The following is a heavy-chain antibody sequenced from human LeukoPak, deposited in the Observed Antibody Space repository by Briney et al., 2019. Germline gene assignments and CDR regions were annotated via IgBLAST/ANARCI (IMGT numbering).Heavy chain of an antibody. Sequence: GGSLRLSCAASGFSVSNNYMSWVRQAPGKGLEWVSSIYSGGSTYYADSVKGRFTISRDNSRNTLYLQMNSPRAEDTAAYYCARDHTLDYWGQGTLVTVSS. V-gene: IGHV3-66*02. CDR1: GFSVSNNY. CDR2: IYSGGST. D-gene: IGHD2-15*01. J-gene: IGHJ4*02. CDR3: ARDHTLDY.